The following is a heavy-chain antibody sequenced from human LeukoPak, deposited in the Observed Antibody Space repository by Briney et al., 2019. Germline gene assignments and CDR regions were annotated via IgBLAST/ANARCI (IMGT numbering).Heavy chain of an antibody. CDR2: FYTSGNI. CDR3: AGEHGFDSSGYYFPHH. CDR1: GDSVSSDNYY. J-gene: IGHJ5*02. Sequence: SETLSLTCTVSGDSVSSDNYYWSWIRQPPGKGLEWIGRFYTSGNINYNPSLKGRVTISVDTSKNQFSLKLSSVTAADTAVYYCAGEHGFDSSGYYFPHHWGQGTLVTVSS. D-gene: IGHD3-22*01. V-gene: IGHV4-61*02.